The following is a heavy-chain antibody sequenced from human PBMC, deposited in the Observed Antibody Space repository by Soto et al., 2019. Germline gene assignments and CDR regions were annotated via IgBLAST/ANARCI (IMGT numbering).Heavy chain of an antibody. CDR3: ARVDDYVWGSFRP. V-gene: IGHV1-18*01. Sequence: ASVKVSCKASGHTFTSYGISWVRQAPGQGLEWMGWISAYNGNTNYAQKVQGRVTMTTDTSTSTAYMELRGLRSDDTAVYYCARVDDYVWGSFRPWGQGTQVTVSS. J-gene: IGHJ4*02. CDR2: ISAYNGNT. D-gene: IGHD3-16*02. CDR1: GHTFTSYG.